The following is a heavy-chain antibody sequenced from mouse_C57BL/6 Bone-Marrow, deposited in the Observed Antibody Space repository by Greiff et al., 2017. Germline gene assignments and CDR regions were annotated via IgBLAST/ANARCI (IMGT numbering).Heavy chain of an antibody. J-gene: IGHJ4*01. CDR1: GYTFTSYT. V-gene: IGHV1-4*01. CDR3: ARRNYYCAMDD. D-gene: IGHD1-1*01. CDR2: INPSSGYT. Sequence: QVQLQQSGAELARPGASVKLSCKASGYTFTSYTMHWVKQRPGPGLAWIGYINPSSGYTKYNQKFKDKATLTADESSSTAYMQLSSLTSEYSAVDDCARRNYYCAMDDWGKGTSVNVSS.